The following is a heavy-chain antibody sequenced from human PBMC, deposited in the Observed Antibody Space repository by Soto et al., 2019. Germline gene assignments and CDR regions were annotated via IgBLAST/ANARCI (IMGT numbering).Heavy chain of an antibody. J-gene: IGHJ2*01. D-gene: IGHD1-26*01. CDR1: GFTFSSYA. V-gene: IGHV3-23*01. CDR2: ITGSGATT. CDR3: AKGRGSYNYWYFDL. Sequence: EVQLLESGGGLVQPGGSLRLSCAASGFTFSSYAMSWVRQAPGKGPEWVSAITGSGATTYYADSVKGRFTISRDNSKNTLYLQVNSLRADDTAFYYCAKGRGSYNYWYFDLWGRGTLVTVSS.